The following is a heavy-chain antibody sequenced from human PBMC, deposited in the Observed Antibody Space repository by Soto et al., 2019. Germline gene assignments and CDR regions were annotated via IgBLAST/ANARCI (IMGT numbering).Heavy chain of an antibody. V-gene: IGHV4-39*01. CDR2: IYYSGST. J-gene: IGHJ4*02. CDR3: ARRGGFYY. Sequence: SETLSLTCTVSGGSISSSSYYWGWIRQPPGKGLEWIGSIYYSGSTYYNPSLKSRVTISVDTSKNQFSLKLSSVTAADTAVYYCARRGGFYYWGQGTLVTVSS. CDR1: GGSISSSSYY. D-gene: IGHD3-10*01.